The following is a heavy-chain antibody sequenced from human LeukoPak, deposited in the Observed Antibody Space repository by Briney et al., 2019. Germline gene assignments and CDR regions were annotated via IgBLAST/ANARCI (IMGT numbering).Heavy chain of an antibody. Sequence: ASVKVSCKASGGTFSSYAISWVRQAPGQGLEWMGGIIPIFGTANYAQKFQGRVTITADESTSTAYMELSSLRSEDTAVYYCARDPPGGYYDSSGYYSPYYYYMDVWGKGTTVTVSS. CDR3: ARDPPGGYYDSSGYYSPYYYYMDV. CDR1: GGTFSSYA. J-gene: IGHJ6*03. D-gene: IGHD3-22*01. CDR2: IIPIFGTA. V-gene: IGHV1-69*01.